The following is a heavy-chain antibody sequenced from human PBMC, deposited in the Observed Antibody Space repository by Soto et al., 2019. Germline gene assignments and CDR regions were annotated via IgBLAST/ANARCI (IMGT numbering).Heavy chain of an antibody. D-gene: IGHD6-6*01. J-gene: IGHJ4*02. CDR2: IYYSGST. V-gene: IGHV4-59*11. CDR1: GGSSSSHY. CDR3: AGVGDSSSSEVAGY. Sequence: SETLSLTYTVSGGSSSSHYWSWIRQPPGKGLEWIGYIYYSGSTNYNPSLKSRVTISVDTSKNQFSLKLSSVTAADTAVYYCAGVGDSSSSEVAGYWGQGTLVTVSS.